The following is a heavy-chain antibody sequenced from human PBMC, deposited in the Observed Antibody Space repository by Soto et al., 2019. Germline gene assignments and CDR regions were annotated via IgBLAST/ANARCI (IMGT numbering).Heavy chain of an antibody. J-gene: IGHJ6*02. CDR1: GGSISSYY. D-gene: IGHD6-19*01. CDR2: IYYSGST. V-gene: IGHV4-59*01. CDR3: ASMRNSSGWYVGDYYYYGMDV. Sequence: SETLSLTCTVSGGSISSYYWSWIRQPPGKGLEWIGYIYYSGSTNYNPSLKSRVTISVETSKNQFSLKLSSVTAADTAVYYCASMRNSSGWYVGDYYYYGMDVWGQGTTVTVSS.